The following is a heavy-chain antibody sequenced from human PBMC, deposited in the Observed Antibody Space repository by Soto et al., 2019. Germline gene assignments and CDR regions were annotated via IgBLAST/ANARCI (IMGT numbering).Heavy chain of an antibody. CDR2: VSPYNGNA. CDR1: GYTFSNYA. Sequence: ASVKVSCKTSGYTFSNYAISWARRAPGQGLEWMGWVSPYNGNANYTEKFQGRVSMTTDTSTTTAYMELTSLTSDDTAIYYCARDGEYGSGWYSFDPWGQGTRVTVSS. CDR3: ARDGEYGSGWYSFDP. V-gene: IGHV1-18*04. D-gene: IGHD6-13*01. J-gene: IGHJ5*02.